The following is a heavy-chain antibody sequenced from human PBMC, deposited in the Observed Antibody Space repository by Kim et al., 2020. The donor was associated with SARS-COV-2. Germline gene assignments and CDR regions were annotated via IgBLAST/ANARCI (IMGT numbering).Heavy chain of an antibody. V-gene: IGHV6-1*01. Sequence: SQTLSLTCAISGDSVSSNSAAWNWIRQSPSRGLEWLGRTYYRSKWYNDYAVSVKSRITINPDTSKNQFSLQLNSVTPEDTAVYYCARSYYDILTGQKIYYYYGMDVWGQGTTVTVSS. D-gene: IGHD3-9*01. CDR2: TYYRSKWYN. CDR1: GDSVSSNSAA. J-gene: IGHJ6*02. CDR3: ARSYYDILTGQKIYYYYGMDV.